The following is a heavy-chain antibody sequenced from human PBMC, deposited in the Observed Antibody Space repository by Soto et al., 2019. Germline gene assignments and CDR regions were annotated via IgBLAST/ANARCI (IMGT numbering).Heavy chain of an antibody. CDR1: GYTFTNYA. V-gene: IGHV1-3*04. D-gene: IGHD3-3*01. CDR3: VGGNRFLEWLLYGRDRYSFDS. J-gene: IGHJ4*02. CDR2: INTGNGNT. Sequence: GASVKVSCKASGYTFTNYAIQWVRQAPGQRLQWMGWINTGNGNTKYSQKFQDRVTFTRDTSASTAYTAYMELSNLRSEDTAVYYCVGGNRFLEWLLYGRDRYSFDSWGQGTLVTVSS.